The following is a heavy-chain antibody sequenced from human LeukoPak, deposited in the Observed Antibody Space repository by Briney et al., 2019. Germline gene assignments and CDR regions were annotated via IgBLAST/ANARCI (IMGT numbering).Heavy chain of an antibody. CDR3: ASNYDILTGPFDP. V-gene: IGHV1-69*13. J-gene: IGHJ5*02. Sequence: GASVKVSCKASGGTFSSYAISWVRQAPGQGLEWMGGIIPIFGTANYAQKFQGRVTITADESTSTAYMELSSLRSEDTAVYYCASNYDILTGPFDPWGRGTLVTVSS. CDR1: GGTFSSYA. D-gene: IGHD3-9*01. CDR2: IIPIFGTA.